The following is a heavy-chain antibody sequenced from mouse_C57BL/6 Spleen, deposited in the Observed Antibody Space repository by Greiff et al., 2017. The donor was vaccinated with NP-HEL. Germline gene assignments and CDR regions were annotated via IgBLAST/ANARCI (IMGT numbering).Heavy chain of an antibody. J-gene: IGHJ2*01. CDR1: GYAFTNYL. CDR3: ARNDDYALDY. Sequence: VQLQQSGAELVRPGTSVKVSCKASGYAFTNYLIGWAKQRPGHGLEWIGDIYPGGGYTNYNEKFKGKATLTADKSSSTAYMQFSSLTSEDSAIYYCARNDDYALDYWGQGTTLTVSS. CDR2: IYPGGGYT. V-gene: IGHV1-63*01. D-gene: IGHD2-4*01.